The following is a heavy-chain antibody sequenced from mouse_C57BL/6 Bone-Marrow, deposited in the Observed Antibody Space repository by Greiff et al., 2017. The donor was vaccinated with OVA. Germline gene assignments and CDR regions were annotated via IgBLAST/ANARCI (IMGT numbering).Heavy chain of an antibody. CDR3: ARGYGSSLYAMDY. D-gene: IGHD1-1*01. Sequence: QVQLQQSGAELARPGASVKLSCKASGYTFTSYGISWVKQKTGQGLEWIGEIYPRSGNTYYNEKFKGKATLTADKSSSTAYMELRSLTSEDSAVYFCARGYGSSLYAMDYWGQGTSVTVSS. J-gene: IGHJ4*01. CDR2: IYPRSGNT. V-gene: IGHV1-81*01. CDR1: GYTFTSYG.